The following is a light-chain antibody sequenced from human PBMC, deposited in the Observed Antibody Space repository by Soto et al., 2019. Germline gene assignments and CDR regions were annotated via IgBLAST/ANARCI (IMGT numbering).Light chain of an antibody. CDR2: AAS. CDR1: QSVSSN. V-gene: IGKV3-15*01. Sequence: EIVMTQSPATLSVSPGERATLSCRASQSVSSNLAWYQQKPGQAPRLLIYAASTRATGIPARFSGSGSGTKFTLTIGSLQSEDFAVYYCQQYNNWPPLTFGGGTKVEIK. CDR3: QQYNNWPPLT. J-gene: IGKJ4*01.